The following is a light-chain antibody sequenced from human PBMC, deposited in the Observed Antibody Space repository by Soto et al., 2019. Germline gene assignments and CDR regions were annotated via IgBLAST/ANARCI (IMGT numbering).Light chain of an antibody. Sequence: DIQMTQSPSTLSASVGDRVSITCRASQSVNTCLAWYQQKPGKAPTLLIYDASSLQSGVPSRFSGSGSGTEFTLTISSLQPDYFATYYCQQYQIDWTFGQGTKVEIK. J-gene: IGKJ1*01. CDR3: QQYQIDWT. CDR1: QSVNTC. V-gene: IGKV1-5*01. CDR2: DAS.